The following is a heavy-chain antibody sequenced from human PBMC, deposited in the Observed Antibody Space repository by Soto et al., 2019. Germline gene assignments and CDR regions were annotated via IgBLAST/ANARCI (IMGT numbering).Heavy chain of an antibody. V-gene: IGHV1-46*01. Sequence: QVQLVQSGAEVKKPGASVKVSCKASGYTFTSYYMHWVRQAPGQGLEWMGIINPSGGSTSYAQKFQGRVTMTRDTSTSTVYMELSSLRSEDTAVYYCASPLVDTAMVTEAFDIWGQGTMVTVSS. J-gene: IGHJ3*02. D-gene: IGHD5-18*01. CDR1: GYTFTSYY. CDR3: ASPLVDTAMVTEAFDI. CDR2: INPSGGST.